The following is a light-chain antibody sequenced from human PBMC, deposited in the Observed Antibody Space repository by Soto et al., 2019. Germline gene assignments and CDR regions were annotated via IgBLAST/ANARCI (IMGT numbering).Light chain of an antibody. CDR2: GAS. J-gene: IGKJ1*01. CDR3: HQYGSAPAWT. V-gene: IGKV3-20*01. Sequence: EIVLTQSPGTLSLFPGERATLSCRASQSISSSYLAWYKQKPGQAPRLLIYGASSRATGIPDRFSGAGSATDFTLTISRLEPEDFAVYYCHQYGSAPAWTFGRGTKVEIK. CDR1: QSISSSY.